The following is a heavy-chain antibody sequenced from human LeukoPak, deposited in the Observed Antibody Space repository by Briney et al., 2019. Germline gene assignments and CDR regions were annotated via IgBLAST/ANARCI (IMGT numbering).Heavy chain of an antibody. J-gene: IGHJ4*02. CDR3: ARTAYYDSSGYYVPYFDY. Sequence: GGSLRVSCAASGFTFSTYWMYWVRQAPGKGLVWVSRINSDGSSTSYADSVKGRFTISKDNAKNTLYLQMNSLRAEDTAVYYCARTAYYDSSGYYVPYFDYWGQGTLVTVSS. CDR1: GFTFSTYW. V-gene: IGHV3-74*01. CDR2: INSDGSST. D-gene: IGHD3-22*01.